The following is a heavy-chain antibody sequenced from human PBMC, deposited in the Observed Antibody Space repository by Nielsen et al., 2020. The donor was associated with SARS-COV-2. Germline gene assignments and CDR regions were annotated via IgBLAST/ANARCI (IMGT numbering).Heavy chain of an antibody. CDR3: AGSGLRYFDWLSPAAN. D-gene: IGHD3-9*01. CDR2: ISYDGSNK. J-gene: IGHJ4*02. V-gene: IGHV3-30*03. Sequence: PGKGLEWVAVISYDGSNKYYADSVKGRFTISRDNSKNTLYLQMNSLRAEDTAVYYCAGSGLRYFDWLSPAANWGQGTLVTVSS.